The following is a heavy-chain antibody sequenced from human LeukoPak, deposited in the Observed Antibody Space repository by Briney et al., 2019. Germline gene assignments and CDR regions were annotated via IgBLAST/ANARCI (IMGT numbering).Heavy chain of an antibody. Sequence: GSSVKVSCKASGGTFTNYAISWVRQAPTQGLEWMGGIIPIFGTVYYVQKFQGRVTITADESTSTAYMELTSLTSEDTAVFYCAREKQWLATQYLDSWGQGTLVTVSS. CDR1: GGTFTNYA. CDR3: AREKQWLATQYLDS. V-gene: IGHV1-69*01. CDR2: IIPIFGTV. D-gene: IGHD6-19*01. J-gene: IGHJ4*02.